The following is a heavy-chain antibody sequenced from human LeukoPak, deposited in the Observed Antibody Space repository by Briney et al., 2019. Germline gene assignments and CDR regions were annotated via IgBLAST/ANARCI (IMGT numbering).Heavy chain of an antibody. CDR2: IGPDGGTT. CDR3: ASGAQLTDY. V-gene: IGHV3-64*01. J-gene: IGHJ4*02. CDR1: GFTFYTYG. D-gene: IGHD6-13*01. Sequence: GGSLRLSCAASGFTFYTYGMHWVRQAPGKGLEYVSGIGPDGGTTYYATSVKGRFTITRDNSKYMLYLQMGSLTADDMAVYDCASGAQLTDYWGQGTLVTVSS.